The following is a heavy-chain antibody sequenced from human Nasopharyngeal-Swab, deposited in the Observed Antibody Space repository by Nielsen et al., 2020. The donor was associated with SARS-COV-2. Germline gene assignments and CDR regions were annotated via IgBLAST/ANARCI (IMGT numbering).Heavy chain of an antibody. CDR3: ARGGGDAMTTKKIYYYYGMDV. D-gene: IGHD4-11*01. CDR1: GGSISSYY. CDR2: IYYSGST. J-gene: IGHJ6*02. V-gene: IGHV4-59*01. Sequence: SETLSLTCTVSGGSISSYYWSWIRQPPGKGLEWIGYIYYSGSTNYNPSLKSRVTISVDTSKNQFSLKLSSVTAEDTAVYYCARGGGDAMTTKKIYYYYGMDVWGQGTTVTVSS.